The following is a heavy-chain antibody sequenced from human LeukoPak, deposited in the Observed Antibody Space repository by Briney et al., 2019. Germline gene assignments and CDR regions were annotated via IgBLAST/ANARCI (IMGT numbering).Heavy chain of an antibody. Sequence: SVKVSCKASGGTFSSYAISWVRQAPGQGLEWMGRIIPILGIANYAQKFQGRVTITADKSTSTAYMELSSLRSEDTAVYYCARVHGEYSSGWSKGGLGFDPWGQGTLVTVSS. J-gene: IGHJ5*02. CDR1: GGTFSSYA. V-gene: IGHV1-69*04. CDR3: ARVHGEYSSGWSKGGLGFDP. D-gene: IGHD6-19*01. CDR2: IIPILGIA.